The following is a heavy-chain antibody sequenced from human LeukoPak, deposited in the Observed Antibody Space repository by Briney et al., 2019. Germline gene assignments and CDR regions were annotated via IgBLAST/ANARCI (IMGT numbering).Heavy chain of an antibody. CDR2: IYTSGST. Sequence: ASETLSLTCTVSGYSISSGKYYWSWIRQPAGKGLEWIGRIYTSGSTNYNPALKSRVTISVDTSKNQFSLKLSSVTAADTAVYYCARGPVVVPNWFDPWGQGTLVTLSS. V-gene: IGHV4-61*02. D-gene: IGHD2-2*01. J-gene: IGHJ5*02. CDR3: ARGPVVVPNWFDP. CDR1: GYSISSGKYY.